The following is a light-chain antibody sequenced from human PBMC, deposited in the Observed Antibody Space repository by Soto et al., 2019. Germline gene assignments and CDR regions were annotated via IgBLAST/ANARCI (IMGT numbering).Light chain of an antibody. Sequence: QSVLTQPPSVSGAPGQRVTISCTGSSSNIGAGYDVHWYQQLPGTAPKLLIYGNGNRPSGVPDRFSGSKPGTSASLAITGLQAEDEADYYCQSYDSSLSGSEVFGTGTKLTVL. V-gene: IGLV1-40*01. CDR2: GNG. CDR1: SSNIGAGYD. CDR3: QSYDSSLSGSEV. J-gene: IGLJ1*01.